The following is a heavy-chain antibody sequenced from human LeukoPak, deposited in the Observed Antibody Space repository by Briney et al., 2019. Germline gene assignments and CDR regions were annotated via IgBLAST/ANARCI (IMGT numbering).Heavy chain of an antibody. CDR2: IRHDGSNK. Sequence: GGSLRLSCAASGFTFSSYAMHWVRQAPGKGLEWVAVIRHDGSNKYYADSVKGRFTISRDNSKNTLYLQMNSLRSDDTAVYYCARVRPRSGSYYYYYMDVWGKGTTVTVSS. V-gene: IGHV3-30*02. CDR3: ARVRPRSGSYYYYYMDV. CDR1: GFTFSSYA. D-gene: IGHD1-26*01. J-gene: IGHJ6*03.